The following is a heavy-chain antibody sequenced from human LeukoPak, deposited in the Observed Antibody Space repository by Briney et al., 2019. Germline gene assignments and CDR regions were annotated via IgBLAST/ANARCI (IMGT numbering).Heavy chain of an antibody. D-gene: IGHD1-26*01. V-gene: IGHV3-33*06. CDR3: AKEVGPDLGA. CDR1: GFTFSSYA. Sequence: PGRSLRLSCAASGFTFSSYAIPWVRQAPGKGLEWVAVIWYDGSKTYYAESVKGRFTISRDNSNNMAYLQMSSLRVEDTAVYYCAKEVGPDLGAWGQGTLVTVSS. J-gene: IGHJ4*02. CDR2: IWYDGSKT.